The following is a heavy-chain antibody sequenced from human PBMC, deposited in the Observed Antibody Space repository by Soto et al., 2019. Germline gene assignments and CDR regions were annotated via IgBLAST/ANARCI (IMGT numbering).Heavy chain of an antibody. J-gene: IGHJ4*02. CDR3: ARYRFTATWSKFHY. D-gene: IGHD3-16*02. V-gene: IGHV4-31*11. Sequence: ASETLSLTCGVSGVFIASDAYYWGWIRHHPGKGLEWIGYVSHRGNTYYNPSLKSRLTISLDTSKNQFYLHLTSVTAADTAVYYCARYRFTATWSKFHYWGQGTQVTVSS. CDR1: GVFIASDAYY. CDR2: VSHRGNT.